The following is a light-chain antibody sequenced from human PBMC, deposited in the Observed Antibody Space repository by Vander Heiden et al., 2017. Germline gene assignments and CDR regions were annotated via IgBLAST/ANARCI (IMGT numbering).Light chain of an antibody. CDR2: END. Sequence: QSVLTQPPSVSATPRQNVTISCSGRTSNIGSNFVSWYQHLPGMAPKLLIYENDKRPSGIPDRFSGSRSATSATLGITGLQTGDEATYFCATWDDTLNAEVFGGGTTVTVL. J-gene: IGLJ2*01. V-gene: IGLV1-51*02. CDR1: TSNIGSNF. CDR3: ATWDDTLNAEV.